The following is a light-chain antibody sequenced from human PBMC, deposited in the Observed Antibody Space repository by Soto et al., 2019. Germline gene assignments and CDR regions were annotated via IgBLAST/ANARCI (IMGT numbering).Light chain of an antibody. CDR1: SRDVGGYSY. Sequence: QSALTQPASVSGSPGQSITISCTGTSRDVGGYSYVSWYQQHPGKAPKLMIYDVTNRPSGVPNRFSGSKSGNTASLTISGLQAEDEDEYYCSSYRNSSTPNVVFGGGTKLTVL. V-gene: IGLV2-14*01. CDR2: DVT. CDR3: SSYRNSSTPNVV. J-gene: IGLJ2*01.